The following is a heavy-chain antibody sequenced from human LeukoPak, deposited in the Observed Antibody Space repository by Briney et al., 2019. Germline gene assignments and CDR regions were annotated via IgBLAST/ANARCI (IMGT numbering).Heavy chain of an antibody. CDR1: GYTFTDYY. V-gene: IGHV1-18*04. CDR3: ARLHYDYLWGSYRFLDY. Sequence: ASVKVSCKASGYTFTDYYMHWVRQATGRGLEWMGWISAYNGNTNYAQKLQGRVTMTTDTSTNTTYMELRSLRSDDTAVYYCARLHYDYLWGSYRFLDYWGQGTLVTVSS. D-gene: IGHD3-16*02. J-gene: IGHJ4*02. CDR2: ISAYNGNT.